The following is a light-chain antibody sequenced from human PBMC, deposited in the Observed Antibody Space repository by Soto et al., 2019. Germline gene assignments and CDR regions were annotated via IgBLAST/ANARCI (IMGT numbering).Light chain of an antibody. V-gene: IGKV1-9*01. CDR2: DAS. Sequence: DIQLTQSPSFLSPSTGESVTITCRASQVISTSLAWYHVKTGKAPKLLIYDASTLESGIPSRFSGTVAGTEFSLTINSLEPEDFATYYCQQLYDSPCTFGQGTRLEIK. CDR1: QVISTS. CDR3: QQLYDSPCT. J-gene: IGKJ5*01.